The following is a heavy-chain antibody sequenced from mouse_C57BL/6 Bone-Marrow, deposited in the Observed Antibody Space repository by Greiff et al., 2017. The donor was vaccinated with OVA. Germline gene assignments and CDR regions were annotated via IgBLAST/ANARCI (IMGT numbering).Heavy chain of an antibody. D-gene: IGHD1-1*01. Sequence: EVKLMESGGGLVKPGGSLKLSCAASGFTFSSYAMSWVRQTPEKRLEWVATISDGGSYTYYPDNVKGRFTISRDNAKNNLYLQMSHLKSEDTAMYYCARDRDYYGSSNYAMDYWGQGTSVTVSS. CDR1: GFTFSSYA. J-gene: IGHJ4*01. CDR2: ISDGGSYT. CDR3: ARDRDYYGSSNYAMDY. V-gene: IGHV5-4*01.